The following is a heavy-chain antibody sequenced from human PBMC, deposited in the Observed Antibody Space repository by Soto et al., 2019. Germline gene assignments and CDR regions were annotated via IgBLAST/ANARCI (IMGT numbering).Heavy chain of an antibody. J-gene: IGHJ4*02. CDR2: INPNSGGT. Sequence: VASVKVSCKASGYTFTGYYMHWVRQAPGQGLEWMGWINPNSGGTNYAQKFQGWVTMTRDTSTSTVYMELSSLRSEDTAVYYCARAPTFYSSGWYDYWGQGTLVTVSS. CDR1: GYTFTGYY. V-gene: IGHV1-2*04. CDR3: ARAPTFYSSGWYDY. D-gene: IGHD6-19*01.